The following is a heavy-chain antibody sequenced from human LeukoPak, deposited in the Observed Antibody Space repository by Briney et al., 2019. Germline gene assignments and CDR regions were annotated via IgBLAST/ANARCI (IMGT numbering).Heavy chain of an antibody. J-gene: IGHJ5*02. D-gene: IGHD2-2*01. CDR3: ARNGIYQLHWVWFDP. CDR2: ISYDGSNK. Sequence: PGGSLRLSCAASGFTFSSYAMHWVRQAPGKGLEWVAVISYDGSNKYYADSVKGRFTISRDNSKNMLYLQMNSLRAEDTAVYYCARNGIYQLHWVWFDPWGQGTLVTVSS. CDR1: GFTFSSYA. V-gene: IGHV3-30-3*01.